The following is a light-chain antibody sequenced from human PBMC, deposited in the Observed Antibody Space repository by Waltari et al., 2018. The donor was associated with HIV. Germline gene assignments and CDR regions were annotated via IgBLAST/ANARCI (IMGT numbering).Light chain of an antibody. CDR2: SAT. J-gene: IGKJ3*01. V-gene: IGKV1-39*01. CDR3: EQIYTFPLFT. CDR1: QTIGDY. Sequence: DIQLTQSPSPLSASVGHSVTITCRASQTIGDYVNWYQQKPGKPPKLLIYSATSLQPGVPSRFSGSGSGTDFALTISSLQPEDFAIYYCEQIYTFPLFTFGPGTKVDIK.